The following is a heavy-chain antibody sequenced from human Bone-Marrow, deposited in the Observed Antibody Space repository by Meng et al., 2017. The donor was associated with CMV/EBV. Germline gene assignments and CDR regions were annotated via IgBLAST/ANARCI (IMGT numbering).Heavy chain of an antibody. CDR1: GGSISSYY. V-gene: IGHV4-59*01. D-gene: IGHD6-19*01. J-gene: IGHJ4*02. CDR3: ARGVDDIIAVHFDY. Sequence: SETLSLTCTVSGGSISSYYWSWIRQPPGKGLEWIGYIYYSGSTNYNPSLKSRVTISVDTSKNQFSLKLSSVTAADTAVYYCARGVDDIIAVHFDYWGQGTLVTVSS. CDR2: IYYSGST.